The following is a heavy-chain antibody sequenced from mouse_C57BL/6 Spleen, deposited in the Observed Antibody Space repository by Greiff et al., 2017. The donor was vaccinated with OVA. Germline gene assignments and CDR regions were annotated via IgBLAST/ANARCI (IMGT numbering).Heavy chain of an antibody. D-gene: IGHD1-1*01. CDR1: GYTFTEYT. Sequence: QVQLQQSGAELVKPGASVKLSCKASGYTFTEYTIHWVKQRSGQGLEWIGWFYPGSGSIKYNEKFKDKATLTADKSSSTVYMERSRLTSEDSAVDFCARHEEKGIWSSYAMDYWGQGTSVTVSS. J-gene: IGHJ4*01. CDR3: ARHEEKGIWSSYAMDY. CDR2: FYPGSGSI. V-gene: IGHV1-62-2*01.